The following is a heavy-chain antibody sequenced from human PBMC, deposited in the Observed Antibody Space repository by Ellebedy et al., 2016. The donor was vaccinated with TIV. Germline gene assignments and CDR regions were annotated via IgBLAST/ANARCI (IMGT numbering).Heavy chain of an antibody. V-gene: IGHV3-7*03. CDR1: GFRFTSYT. J-gene: IGHJ4*02. CDR2: MKEDGNTK. CDR3: TRENWGIDH. D-gene: IGHD7-27*01. Sequence: PGGSLRLSCAASGFRFTSYTMSWVRQAPGKGLEWVANMKEDGNTKNYVDSVKGRFAISRDNAKNSVDLQMNSLRVEDTAVYYCTRENWGIDHWGQGTLVTVSS.